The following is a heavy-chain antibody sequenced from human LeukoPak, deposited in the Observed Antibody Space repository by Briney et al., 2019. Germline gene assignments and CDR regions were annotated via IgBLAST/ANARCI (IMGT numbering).Heavy chain of an antibody. J-gene: IGHJ4*02. V-gene: IGHV1-18*01. D-gene: IGHD2-15*01. CDR3: AREVAAPFRFDD. Sequence: ASVKVSCKASGYTFIKYGISWVRQAPGQGLEWMGWISTYNGDTHYAQMFQGRVTMTTDTSTSTAYMELRSLKSDDTAVYYCAREVAAPFRFDDWGQGTLVTVSS. CDR2: ISTYNGDT. CDR1: GYTFIKYG.